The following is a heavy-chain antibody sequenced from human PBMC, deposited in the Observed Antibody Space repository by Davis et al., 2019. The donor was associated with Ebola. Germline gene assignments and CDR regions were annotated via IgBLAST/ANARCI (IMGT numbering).Heavy chain of an antibody. J-gene: IGHJ6*02. CDR1: GGSFSGYY. CDR2: INHSGST. D-gene: IGHD6-19*01. Sequence: SETLSLTCAVYGGSFSGYYWSWIRQPPGKGLEWIGEINHSGSTNYNPSLKSRVTISVDTSKNQFFLKLSSVTAADTAVYYCARRDGSSGWYNYYGMDVWGQGTTVTVSS. V-gene: IGHV4-34*01. CDR3: ARRDGSSGWYNYYGMDV.